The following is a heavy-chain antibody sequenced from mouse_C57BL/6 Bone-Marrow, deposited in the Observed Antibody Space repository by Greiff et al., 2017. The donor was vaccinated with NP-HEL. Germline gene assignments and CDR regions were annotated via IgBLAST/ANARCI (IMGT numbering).Heavy chain of an antibody. J-gene: IGHJ3*01. CDR1: GFSLTSYG. CDR3: ARAPTHYYGSSPFAY. D-gene: IGHD1-1*01. V-gene: IGHV2-2*01. Sequence: VMLVESGPGLVQPSQSLSITCTVSGFSLTSYGVHWVRQSPEKGLEWLGVIWSGGSTDYNAAFISRLSISKDNSKSQVFFKMNSLQADDTAIYYCARAPTHYYGSSPFAYWGQGTLVTVSA. CDR2: IWSGGST.